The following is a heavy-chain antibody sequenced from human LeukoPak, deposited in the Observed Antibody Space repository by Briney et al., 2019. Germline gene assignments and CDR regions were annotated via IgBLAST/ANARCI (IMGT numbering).Heavy chain of an antibody. V-gene: IGHV4-59*01. CDR1: SGSMSSYY. D-gene: IGHD5-18*01. Sequence: SETLSLTCTVSSGSMSSYYWSWIRQPPGKGLEWIGYIYYSGTTNYNPSLRSRATISVDTSKNQFSLKLSSVTAADTAVYYCARGGIQLWSNNWVDPWGQGTLVTVSS. J-gene: IGHJ5*02. CDR2: IYYSGTT. CDR3: ARGGIQLWSNNWVDP.